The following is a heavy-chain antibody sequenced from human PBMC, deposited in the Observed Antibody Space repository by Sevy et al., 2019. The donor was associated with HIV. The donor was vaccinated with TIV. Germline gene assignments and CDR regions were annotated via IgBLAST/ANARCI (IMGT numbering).Heavy chain of an antibody. CDR1: GFTLSSNA. CDR2: IWYDGSDK. J-gene: IGHJ4*02. CDR3: ASDILTGSDY. D-gene: IGHD3-9*01. Sequence: GGSRDLSCAASGFTLSSNAMPWVRQAPAKGVEWVAFIWYDGSDKYYADSVKGRFAISRDNSKNTLYLQMNTLRIEDTAVYYCASDILTGSDYWGQGTLVTVSS. V-gene: IGHV3-30*02.